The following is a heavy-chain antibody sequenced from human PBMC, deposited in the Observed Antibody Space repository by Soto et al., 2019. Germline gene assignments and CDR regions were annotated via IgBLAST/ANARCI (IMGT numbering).Heavy chain of an antibody. D-gene: IGHD6-19*01. J-gene: IGHJ5*02. Sequence: ASVKVSCKASGYTFTSYAMHWVRQAPGQRLEWMGWINAGNGNTKYSQKFQGRVTITRDTSASTAYMELSSLRSEDTAVYYCARKEGIAVAGTNNWFDPWGQGTLVTVSS. CDR2: INAGNGNT. CDR3: ARKEGIAVAGTNNWFDP. V-gene: IGHV1-3*01. CDR1: GYTFTSYA.